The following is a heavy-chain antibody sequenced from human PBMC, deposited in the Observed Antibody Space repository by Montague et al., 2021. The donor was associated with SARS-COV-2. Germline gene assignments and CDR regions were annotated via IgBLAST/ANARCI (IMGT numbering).Heavy chain of an antibody. Sequence: SETLSLTCAVHGGSFSTYSWNWIRQPPGKGLEWIGEIHHGGSTNYNPSLKSRVTISADTSKNQFSLKLTSVAAADTAVYYCARLGDGVVPSPILGVGPYYSSSYMDVGGKGTPVPVSS. J-gene: IGHJ6*03. V-gene: IGHV4-34*01. CDR1: GGSFSTYS. CDR3: ARLGDGVVPSPILGVGPYYSSSYMDV. D-gene: IGHD3-10*01. CDR2: IHHGGST.